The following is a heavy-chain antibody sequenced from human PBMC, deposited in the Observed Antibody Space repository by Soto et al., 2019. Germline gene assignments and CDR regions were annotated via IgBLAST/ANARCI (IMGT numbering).Heavy chain of an antibody. J-gene: IGHJ6*02. V-gene: IGHV4-59*01. Sequence: ETLSLTCTVSGGSISSYYWSWIRQPPGRGLEWIGYIYYSGSTNYNPALKSRVTISVDTSKNQFSLKLSSVTAADTAVYYCARDGSSWVYYYAMDVWGQGTTVTVSS. CDR3: ARDGSSWVYYYAMDV. CDR1: GGSISSYY. D-gene: IGHD6-13*01. CDR2: IYYSGST.